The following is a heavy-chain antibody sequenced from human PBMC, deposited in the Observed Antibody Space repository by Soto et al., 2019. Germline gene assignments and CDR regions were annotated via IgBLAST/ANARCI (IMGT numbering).Heavy chain of an antibody. D-gene: IGHD3-22*01. CDR2: MNPNSGNT. Sequence: QVQLVQSGAEVKKPGASVKVSCKASGYTFTSYDINWVRQATGQGLEWMGWMNPNSGNTGYAQKFQGRVTMTRNTSISTAYMEMSSLRSEDTAVYYCARGPYYYDSSGYSWFDPWGQGPLVTVSS. V-gene: IGHV1-8*01. J-gene: IGHJ5*02. CDR3: ARGPYYYDSSGYSWFDP. CDR1: GYTFTSYD.